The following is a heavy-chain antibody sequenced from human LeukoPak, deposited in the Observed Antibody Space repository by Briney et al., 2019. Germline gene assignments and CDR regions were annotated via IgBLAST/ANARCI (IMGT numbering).Heavy chain of an antibody. CDR3: ARDTTKVTTFWQPYYYYMDV. J-gene: IGHJ6*03. CDR1: GGSISSYY. D-gene: IGHD4-17*01. Sequence: SETLSLTCTVSGGSISSYYWSWIRQPAGKGLEWIGRIYTSGSTNYNPSLKSRVTMSVDTSKNQFSLKLSSVTAADTAVYYCARDTTKVTTFWQPYYYYMDVWGKGTTVTISS. CDR2: IYTSGST. V-gene: IGHV4-4*07.